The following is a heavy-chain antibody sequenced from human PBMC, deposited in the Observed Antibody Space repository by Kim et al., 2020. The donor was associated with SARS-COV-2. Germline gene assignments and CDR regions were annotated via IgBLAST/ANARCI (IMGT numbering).Heavy chain of an antibody. D-gene: IGHD2-21*02. CDR2: ISYKGNT. CDR3: ARETPIPVVGVDT. J-gene: IGHJ6*01. Sequence: SETLSLTCTASGDSINGHCWGWIRQPPGRGLEWIGYISYKGNTAYNTSPKSRVTISLDTSKNQFFLKLISVIAADTAVYYCARETPIPVVGVDTWGQ. CDR1: GDSINGHC. V-gene: IGHV4-59*11.